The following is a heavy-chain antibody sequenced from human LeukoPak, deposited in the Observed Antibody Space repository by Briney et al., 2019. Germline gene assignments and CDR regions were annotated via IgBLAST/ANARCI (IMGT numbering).Heavy chain of an antibody. V-gene: IGHV3-30*04. CDR2: ITYDGSDK. Sequence: PGGSLRLSCAASGFNFKTYSMPWVRQAPGKGLEWLAVITYDGSDKYYADSVKGRLTISRDNSKNTLYLQMNSLRDEDTAVYYCAKGLGVDNWFDPWGQGTLVTVSS. J-gene: IGHJ5*02. CDR1: GFNFKTYS. CDR3: AKGLGVDNWFDP.